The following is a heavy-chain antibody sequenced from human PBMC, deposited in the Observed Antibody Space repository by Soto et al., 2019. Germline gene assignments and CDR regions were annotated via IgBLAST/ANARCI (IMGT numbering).Heavy chain of an antibody. J-gene: IGHJ4*02. CDR2: IKQDGSEK. V-gene: IGHV3-7*01. Sequence: GGSLRLSCAASGFTFSSYWMSWVRRAPGEGLEWVANIKQDGSEKYYVDSVKGRFTISRDNAKNSLYLQMNSLRAEDTAVYYCARQDSSGWYVMTSTSYYFDYWGQGTLVTVSS. D-gene: IGHD6-19*01. CDR3: ARQDSSGWYVMTSTSYYFDY. CDR1: GFTFSSYW.